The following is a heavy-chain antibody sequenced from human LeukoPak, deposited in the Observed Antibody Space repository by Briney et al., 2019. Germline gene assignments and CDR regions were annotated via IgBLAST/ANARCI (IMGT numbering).Heavy chain of an antibody. CDR2: ISGSGGNT. J-gene: IGHJ4*02. V-gene: IGHV3-23*01. D-gene: IGHD6-13*01. CDR3: AKVPAAAGKGVLDY. Sequence: PGGSLRLSCAASGFTFSSYAMSWVRQAPGKGLEWVSAISGSGGNTYYADSVKGRFTISRDNSKNTLYLQMNSLRAEDTAVYYCAKVPAAAGKGVLDYWGQGTLVTVSS. CDR1: GFTFSSYA.